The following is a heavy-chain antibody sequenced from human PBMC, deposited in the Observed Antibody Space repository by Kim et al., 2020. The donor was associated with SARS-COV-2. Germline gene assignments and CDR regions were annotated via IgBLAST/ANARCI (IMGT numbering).Heavy chain of an antibody. J-gene: IGHJ3*01. D-gene: IGHD7-27*01. CDR3: ARGGPLGLDGLDV. Sequence: EYAVSVRSRIIINADTSKNQFSLQLSSVTPEDTAVYYCARGGPLGLDGLDVWGQGTVVKVSS. V-gene: IGHV6-1*01.